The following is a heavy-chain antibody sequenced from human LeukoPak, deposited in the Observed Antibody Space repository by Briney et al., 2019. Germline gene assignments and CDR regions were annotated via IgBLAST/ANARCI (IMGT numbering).Heavy chain of an antibody. V-gene: IGHV3-74*01. CDR3: ASSRYDSSGYYGIIGY. D-gene: IGHD3-22*01. CDR1: GFTFSSYW. Sequence: GGSLRLSCAASGFTFSSYWMHWVRQAPGKGLVWVSRIYSDGISTSYADSVKGRFTISRDNAKNSLYLQMNSLRAEDTALYYCASSRYDSSGYYGIIGYWGQGTLVTVSS. CDR2: IYSDGIST. J-gene: IGHJ4*02.